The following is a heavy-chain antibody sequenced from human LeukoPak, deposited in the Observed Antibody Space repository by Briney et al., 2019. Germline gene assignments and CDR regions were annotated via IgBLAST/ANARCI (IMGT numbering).Heavy chain of an antibody. V-gene: IGHV3-30*03. D-gene: IGHD5-12*01. J-gene: IGHJ4*02. CDR1: GFTFSGYG. CDR3: ARDFEYSSSTGVY. Sequence: PGGTLRLSCAASGFTFSGYGMHWVRQAPGKGLEWVALISYDGDNIYYADSVRGRFTISRDNSKNTLYLQMNSLRAEDTAVYYCARDFEYSSSTGVYWGQGALVTVSS. CDR2: ISYDGDNI.